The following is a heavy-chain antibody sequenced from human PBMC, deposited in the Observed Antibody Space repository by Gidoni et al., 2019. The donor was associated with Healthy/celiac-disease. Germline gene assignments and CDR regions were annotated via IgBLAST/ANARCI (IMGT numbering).Heavy chain of an antibody. CDR1: GGSISSGGYY. D-gene: IGHD3-10*01. V-gene: IGHV4-31*03. J-gene: IGHJ6*02. Sequence: QVQLQESGPGLVKPSQTLSLTCTVSGGSISSGGYYWSWIRQHPGKGLEWIGYIYYSGSTYYNPSLKSRVTISVDTSKNQFSLKLSSVTAADTAVYYCARGWSTGSDLYYYYYGMDVWGQGTTVTVSS. CDR2: IYYSGST. CDR3: ARGWSTGSDLYYYYYGMDV.